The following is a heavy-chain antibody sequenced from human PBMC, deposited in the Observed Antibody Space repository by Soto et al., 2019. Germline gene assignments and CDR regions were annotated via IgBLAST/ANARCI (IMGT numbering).Heavy chain of an antibody. V-gene: IGHV1-2*04. J-gene: IGHJ4*02. CDR1: GYTFTGYY. D-gene: IGHD5-12*01. CDR2: INPNSGGT. CDR3: ARGGTRDGYNYGIYYFDY. Sequence: ASVKVSCKASGYTFTGYYMHWVRQAPGQGLEWMGWINPNSGGTNYAQKFQGWVTMTRDTSISTAYMELSRLRSDDTAVYYCARGGTRDGYNYGIYYFDYWGQGALVTVSS.